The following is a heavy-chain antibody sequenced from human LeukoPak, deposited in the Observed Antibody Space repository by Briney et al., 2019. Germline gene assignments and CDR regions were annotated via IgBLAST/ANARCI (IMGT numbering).Heavy chain of an antibody. CDR2: IYYSGST. CDR3: ARTRPRWLPYAFDI. D-gene: IGHD5-24*01. V-gene: IGHV4-30-4*02. CDR1: GGSTSSGDYY. J-gene: IGHJ3*02. Sequence: PSETLSLTCTVSGGSTSSGDYYWSWIRQPPGKGLEWIGYIYYSGSTYYNPSLKSRVTISVDTSKNQFSLKLSSVTAADTAVYYCARTRPRWLPYAFDIWGQGTMVTVSS.